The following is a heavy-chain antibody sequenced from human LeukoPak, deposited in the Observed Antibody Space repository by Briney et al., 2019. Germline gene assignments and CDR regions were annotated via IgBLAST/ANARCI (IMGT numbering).Heavy chain of an antibody. CDR1: GFTFSSYE. J-gene: IGHJ4*02. D-gene: IGHD2-15*01. CDR3: AREGPVGVVAVPRGYFDY. V-gene: IGHV3-48*03. Sequence: GGSLRLSCAASGFTFSSYEMNWVRQAPGKGLEWVSYISSSGSTIYYADFVKGRFAISRDNAKNSLYLQMNSLRAEDTAVYYCAREGPVGVVAVPRGYFDYWGQGTLVTVSS. CDR2: ISSSGSTI.